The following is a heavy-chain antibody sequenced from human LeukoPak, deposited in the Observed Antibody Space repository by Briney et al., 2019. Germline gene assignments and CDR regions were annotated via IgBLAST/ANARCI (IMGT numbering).Heavy chain of an antibody. V-gene: IGHV1-69*13. D-gene: IGHD2-2*01. J-gene: IGHJ4*02. CDR2: IIPIFGTA. Sequence: SVKVSCKASGGTFSSYAISWVRQAPGQGLEWMGVIIPIFGTANYAQKFQGRVTITADESTSTAYMELSSLRSEDTAVYYCARGTVVVPAATHSTFDYWGQGTLVTVSS. CDR3: ARGTVVVPAATHSTFDY. CDR1: GGTFSSYA.